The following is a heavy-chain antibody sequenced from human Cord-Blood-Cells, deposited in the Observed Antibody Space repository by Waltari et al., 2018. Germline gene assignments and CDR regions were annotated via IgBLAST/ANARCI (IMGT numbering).Heavy chain of an antibody. V-gene: IGHV6-1*01. D-gene: IGHD6-19*01. CDR3: ARDQGSSVWSGENWFYP. J-gene: IGHJ5*02. CDR2: TYYRSKWYN. Sequence: QLQQSGPGLVKPSQTLSLTCAISGDSVSSTSAAWNWIRQSPSRGLEWLGRTYYRSKWYNDYAASVKSRITSNPATSKNQFTLQLNSVTPEDTAVYYCARDQGSSVWSGENWFYPCGQGTLVTVSS. CDR1: GDSVSSTSAA.